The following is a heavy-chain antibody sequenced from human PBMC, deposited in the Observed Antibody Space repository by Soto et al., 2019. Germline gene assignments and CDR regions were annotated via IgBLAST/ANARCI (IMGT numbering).Heavy chain of an antibody. CDR3: AKYAGSGSHFDS. J-gene: IGHJ4*02. V-gene: IGHV3-7*01. Sequence: GGSLRLSCTASGFTFSRYWMSWVRQAPGKGLEWVANIKQDGSEKYYVDSVKGRFTISRDNAKNSLFLQMNSLRAEDTAVYYCAKYAGSGSHFDSWGQGTLVTVSS. CDR2: IKQDGSEK. D-gene: IGHD3-3*01. CDR1: GFTFSRYW.